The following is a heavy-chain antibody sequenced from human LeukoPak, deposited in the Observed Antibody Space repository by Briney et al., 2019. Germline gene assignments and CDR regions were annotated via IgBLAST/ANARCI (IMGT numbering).Heavy chain of an antibody. CDR3: AKDVGKWESLHFFDY. V-gene: IGHV3-23*01. CDR2: ISGSGAST. CDR1: GFTLSTNA. Sequence: GSLRLSCLTSGFTLSTNAMSWVRQAPGKGLEWISGISGSGASTYYADSVKGRFTISRDDSRNTLYLQMNSLRGDDTAVYYCAKDVGKWESLHFFDYWGQGTLVTVSS. J-gene: IGHJ4*02. D-gene: IGHD1-26*01.